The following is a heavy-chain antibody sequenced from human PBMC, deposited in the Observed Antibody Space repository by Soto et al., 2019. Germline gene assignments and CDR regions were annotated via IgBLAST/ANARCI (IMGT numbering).Heavy chain of an antibody. D-gene: IGHD5-18*01. CDR3: AHRPRGYSYHFDY. CDR2: IYWDDDE. V-gene: IGHV2-5*08. CDR1: GGSISSGDYY. Sequence: TLSLTCTVSGGSISSGDYYWSWIRQPPGKALEWLALIYWDDDEGYSPSLKSRLTITKDTSKNQVVLTMTNMDPVDTATYYCAHRPRGYSYHFDYWGQGTLVTVSS. J-gene: IGHJ4*02.